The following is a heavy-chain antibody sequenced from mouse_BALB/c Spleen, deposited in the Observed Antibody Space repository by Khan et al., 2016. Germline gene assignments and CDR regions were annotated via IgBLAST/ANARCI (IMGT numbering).Heavy chain of an antibody. D-gene: IGHD1-1*01. V-gene: IGHV14-3*02. CDR1: GFNIKDTY. CDR3: AATVVADCDY. J-gene: IGHJ2*01. CDR2: IDPANGNT. Sequence: VQLQQSGAELVKPGASVKLSCTASGFNIKDTYMHWVKQRPEQGLEWIGRIDPANGNTKYDPKFQGKATITADTSSNTAYLQLSSLTSEDTAVYYCAATVVADCDYWGQGTTLTVSS.